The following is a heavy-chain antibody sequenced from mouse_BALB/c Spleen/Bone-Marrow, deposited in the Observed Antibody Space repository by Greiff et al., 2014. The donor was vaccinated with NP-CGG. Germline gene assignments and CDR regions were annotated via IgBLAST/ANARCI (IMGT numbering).Heavy chain of an antibody. CDR3: ARYDNYVFAY. CDR2: ITPSTGYT. V-gene: IGHV1-4*01. CDR1: GYTFTSYW. Sequence: VQLQQSGAELATPGASVKMSCKASGYTFTSYWMHWVKQRPGQGLEWIGYITPSTGYTEYNQKFKDKATLTADKSSSTAYMQLSSLTSEDSAGYYCARYDNYVFAYWGQGTLVTVSA. D-gene: IGHD2-1*01. J-gene: IGHJ3*01.